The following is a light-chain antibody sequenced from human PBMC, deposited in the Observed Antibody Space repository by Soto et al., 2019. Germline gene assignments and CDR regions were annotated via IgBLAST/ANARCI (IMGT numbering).Light chain of an antibody. V-gene: IGKV3-20*01. CDR1: QSVSGSS. Sequence: EIVLTQSPGTLSFSPGERATLSCRASQSVSGSSLAWYQQKPGQAPRLLIYGASSRATGIPDRFSGSGSGTDFTLTISRLEPEDFAVYFCQQYSSSVLTLGGGTKVDIK. J-gene: IGKJ4*01. CDR2: GAS. CDR3: QQYSSSVLT.